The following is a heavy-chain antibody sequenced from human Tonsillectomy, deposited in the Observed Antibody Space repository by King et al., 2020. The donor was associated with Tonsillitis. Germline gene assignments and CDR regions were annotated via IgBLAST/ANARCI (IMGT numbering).Heavy chain of an antibody. CDR3: VRTRYYYDTSGYPD. CDR2: ISVNGGST. CDR1: GFTFSNYA. J-gene: IGHJ4*02. Sequence: VQLVESGGGLVQPGGSLRLSCSASGFTFSNYAMHWVRQAPGKGLEYVSTISVNGGSTYYADSVKGRFTISRDNSKNTLYLQMSSLRPEDTAVYYCVRTRYYYDTSGYPDWGQGTLVTVSS. D-gene: IGHD3-22*01. V-gene: IGHV3-64D*06.